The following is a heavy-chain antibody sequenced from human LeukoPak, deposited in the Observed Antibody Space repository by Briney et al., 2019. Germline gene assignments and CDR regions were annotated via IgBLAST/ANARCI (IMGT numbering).Heavy chain of an antibody. CDR3: ARRQLGPRLWDAFDV. V-gene: IGHV3-7*01. J-gene: IGHJ3*01. Sequence: PGGSLRLSCAAYGFSLSGYWMSWVRQAPGKGLEWVARLHADGNEKYFVHSVKGRFTVSRDNAKNSLYLQINSLRAEDTAVYYCARRQLGPRLWDAFDVWGQGTVVTVSS. CDR2: LHADGNEK. CDR1: GFSLSGYW. D-gene: IGHD7-27*01.